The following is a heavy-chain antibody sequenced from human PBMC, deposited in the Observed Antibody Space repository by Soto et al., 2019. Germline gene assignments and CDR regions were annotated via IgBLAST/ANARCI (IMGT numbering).Heavy chain of an antibody. CDR2: ISGSGGST. CDR3: AHDSEYSSSSHFDS. Sequence: SLRLSCAASGFPFSSYAMSWVRQAPGKGLEWVSAISGSGGSTYYADSVKGRFTISRDNSKNTLYLQMNSLRAEDTAVYYCAHDSEYSSSSHFDSWGQGTLVTVSS. D-gene: IGHD6-6*01. J-gene: IGHJ4*02. V-gene: IGHV3-23*01. CDR1: GFPFSSYA.